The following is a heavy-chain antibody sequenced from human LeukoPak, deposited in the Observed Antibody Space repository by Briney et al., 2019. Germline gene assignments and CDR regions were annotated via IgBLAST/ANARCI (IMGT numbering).Heavy chain of an antibody. J-gene: IGHJ3*02. D-gene: IGHD1-26*01. CDR3: ARGRGGGAFDI. CDR1: GGTFSSYA. CDR2: IIPIFGTA. Sequence: ASVKVSCKASGGTFSSYAISWVRQAPGRGLEWMGGIIPIFGTANYAQKFQGRVTITTDESTSTAYMELSSLRSEDTAVYYCARGRGGGAFDIWGQGTMVTVSS. V-gene: IGHV1-69*05.